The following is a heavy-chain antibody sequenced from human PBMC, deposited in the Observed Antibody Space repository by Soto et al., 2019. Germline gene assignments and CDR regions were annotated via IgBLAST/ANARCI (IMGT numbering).Heavy chain of an antibody. CDR2: INAGNGNT. D-gene: IGHD3-22*01. CDR1: GYTFTSYA. V-gene: IGHV1-3*01. CDR3: ARSSGYYYVNY. J-gene: IGHJ4*02. Sequence: QVQLVQSGAEVKKPGASVKVSCKASGYTFTSYAKHWVRQAPGQRLKRMGWINAGNGNTKYSQKFQGRVTIARDTSASTAYLELSSLRSEDTAVYYCARSSGYYYVNYWGQGTLVTVSS.